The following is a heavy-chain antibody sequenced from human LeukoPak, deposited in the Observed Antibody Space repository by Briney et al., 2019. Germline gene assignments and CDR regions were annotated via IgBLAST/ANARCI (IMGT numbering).Heavy chain of an antibody. V-gene: IGHV3-11*01. D-gene: IGHD2-2*01. Sequence: GGSPRLSCAASGFTFSDYDMSWIRQAPGKGLEWVSYISSSGSTIYCADSVKGRFTISRDNAKNSLYLQMNSLRAEDTAVYYCARHYCSSTSCYNWFDPWGQGTLVTVSS. CDR2: ISSSGSTI. CDR3: ARHYCSSTSCYNWFDP. CDR1: GFTFSDYD. J-gene: IGHJ5*02.